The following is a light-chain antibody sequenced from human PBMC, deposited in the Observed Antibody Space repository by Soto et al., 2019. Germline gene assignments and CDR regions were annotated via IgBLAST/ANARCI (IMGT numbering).Light chain of an antibody. V-gene: IGKV1-33*01. CDR1: QDINIY. CDR2: DAS. J-gene: IGKJ5*01. CDR3: QQYDILPTT. Sequence: DIHMSQSPSSLFASVGDRFTITCQATQDINIYLNWYQQKPGKAPNILIYDASNLEIGVPSRFSGSGSGTHFTFTISSLQTEDIGPYYCQQYDILPTTFGRGTRLEIK.